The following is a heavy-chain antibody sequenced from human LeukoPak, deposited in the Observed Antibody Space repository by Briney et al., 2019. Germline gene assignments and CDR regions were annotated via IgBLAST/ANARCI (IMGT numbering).Heavy chain of an antibody. V-gene: IGHV1-3*01. CDR2: INAVNGNK. J-gene: IGHJ5*02. D-gene: IGHD3-22*01. CDR3: ARGAYYYDSSGYYSGWFDP. Sequence: ASVKVSCKASGYTFTSYAMHWVRQAPGQRLEWMGWINAVNGNKKYSQKFQGRVTITSDTSASTAYMELSSLRSEDTAVYYCARGAYYYDSSGYYSGWFDPWGQGTLVTVSS. CDR1: GYTFTSYA.